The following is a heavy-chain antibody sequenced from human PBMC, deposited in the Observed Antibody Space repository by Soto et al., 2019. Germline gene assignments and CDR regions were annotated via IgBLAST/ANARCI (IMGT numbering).Heavy chain of an antibody. V-gene: IGHV3-9*01. CDR3: AKDMTTVAGVFDY. CDR2: ISWNSGSI. D-gene: IGHD6-19*01. CDR1: GFTFDDYA. Sequence: EVQLVESGGGLVQPGRSLRLSCAASGFTFDDYAMHWVRQAPGKGLEWVSGISWNSGSIGYADSVKGRFTISRDNAKNSLYLQMNSLRAEDTALYYCAKDMTTVAGVFDYWGQGTLVTVSS. J-gene: IGHJ4*02.